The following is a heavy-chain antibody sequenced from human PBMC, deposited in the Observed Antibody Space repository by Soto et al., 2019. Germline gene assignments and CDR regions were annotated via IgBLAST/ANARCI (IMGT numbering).Heavy chain of an antibody. CDR1: GGSFSGYY. Sequence: SETLALTCAVYGGSFSGYYWRWIRQPSGKGLEWIGEINHSGSTNYNPSLKSRVTISVDTSKNQFSLKLSSVTAADTAVYYCARSRRLINYYYYYYLDVWGKGTTVT. CDR3: ARSRRLINYYYYYYLDV. J-gene: IGHJ6*03. V-gene: IGHV4-34*01. D-gene: IGHD3-16*01. CDR2: INHSGST.